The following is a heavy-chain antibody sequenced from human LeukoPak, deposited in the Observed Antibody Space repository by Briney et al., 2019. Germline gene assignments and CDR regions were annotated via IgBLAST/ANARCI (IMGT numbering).Heavy chain of an antibody. V-gene: IGHV4-39*07. D-gene: IGHD3-22*01. J-gene: IGHJ4*02. Sequence: SETLSLTCTVSGGSISSSSYYWGWIRQPPGKGLEWIGSIYYSGSTNYNPSLKSRVTISVDTSKNQFSLKLSSVTAADTAVYYCARDHDYYDSSGYSYYFDYWGQGTLVTVSS. CDR2: IYYSGST. CDR3: ARDHDYYDSSGYSYYFDY. CDR1: GGSISSSSYY.